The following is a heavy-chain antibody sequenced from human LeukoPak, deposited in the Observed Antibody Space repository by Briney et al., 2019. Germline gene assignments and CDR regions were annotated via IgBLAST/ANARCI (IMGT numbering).Heavy chain of an antibody. CDR2: IVVGSGNT. D-gene: IGHD3-16*02. Sequence: SVRLSCKASGFTFTSSAVQWVRQARGQRLEWIGWIVVGSGNTNYAQKFQERVTITRDMSTSTAYMELSSLRSEDTAVYYCAAARYDYVWGSYRYDAFDIWGQGTMVTVSS. CDR1: GFTFTSSA. J-gene: IGHJ3*02. CDR3: AAARYDYVWGSYRYDAFDI. V-gene: IGHV1-58*01.